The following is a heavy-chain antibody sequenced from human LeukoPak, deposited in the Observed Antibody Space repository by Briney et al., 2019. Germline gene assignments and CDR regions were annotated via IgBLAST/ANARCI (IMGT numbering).Heavy chain of an antibody. J-gene: IGHJ4*02. CDR1: GYSISRGYY. CDR2: VYHTGST. D-gene: IGHD3-22*01. Sequence: PSETLSLTFAVSGYSISRGYYWALIRQPPGKGLEWIGTVYHTGSTYYNPSLDSRVTISVDTSKNEFSLNLKSVTAADTAVYYCARAGWIITSGIEYWGQGALVTVSS. CDR3: ARAGWIITSGIEY. V-gene: IGHV4-38-2*01.